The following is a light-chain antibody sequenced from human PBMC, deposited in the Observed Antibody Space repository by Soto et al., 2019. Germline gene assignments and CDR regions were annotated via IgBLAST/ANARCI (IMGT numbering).Light chain of an antibody. J-gene: IGKJ1*01. CDR1: QGLWRF. CDR3: QKYYSAPET. V-gene: IGKV1-27*01. CDR2: AAS. Sequence: DIPMTPSPSSPSSSVGDRGTNTFRASQGLWRFLAWSQQKPREITKVLIYAASTLHSGVPSRFSGSGSGTEFTLTISNVQPEDVATYYCQKYYSAPETFGQGTKVDIK.